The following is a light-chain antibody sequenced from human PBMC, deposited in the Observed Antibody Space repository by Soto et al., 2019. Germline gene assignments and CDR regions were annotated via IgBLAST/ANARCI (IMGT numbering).Light chain of an antibody. Sequence: IVLTQSPGILSLSPGERATLSCRASQSVGRRYLAWYQQKPGQAPMLLIYDTSERASDSPDRFSGSGSGTDITLTISRLVPEDFAVYYCQYQGTFGGGTKVEIK. V-gene: IGKV3-20*01. CDR1: QSVGRRY. CDR3: QYQGT. CDR2: DTS. J-gene: IGKJ4*01.